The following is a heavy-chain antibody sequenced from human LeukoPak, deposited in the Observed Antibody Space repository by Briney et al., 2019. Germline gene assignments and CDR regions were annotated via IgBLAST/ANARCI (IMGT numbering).Heavy chain of an antibody. J-gene: IGHJ5*02. CDR2: IYYSGST. V-gene: IGHV4-59*01. D-gene: IGHD6-13*01. CDR1: GGSISSYY. CDR3: ARTIAAAINWFDP. Sequence: SETLSLTCTVSGGSISSYYWSWIRQPSGKGLEWIGYIYYSGSTNYNPSLKSRVTISVDTSKNQFSLKLSSVTAADTAVYYCARTIAAAINWFDPWGQGTLVTVSS.